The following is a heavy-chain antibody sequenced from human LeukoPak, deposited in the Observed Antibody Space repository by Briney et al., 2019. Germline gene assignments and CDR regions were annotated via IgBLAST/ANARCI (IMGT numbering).Heavy chain of an antibody. CDR2: INPNSGGT. J-gene: IGHJ4*02. D-gene: IGHD3-3*01. V-gene: IGHV1-2*02. CDR3: ARDRTIFGGVRREFGY. Sequence: ASVKVSCKASGYTFTGYYMHWVRQAPGQGLEWMGWINPNSGGTNYAQKFQGRVTMTRDTSISTAYMELSRLRSDDTAVYYCARDRTIFGGVRREFGYWGQGTLVTVSS. CDR1: GYTFTGYY.